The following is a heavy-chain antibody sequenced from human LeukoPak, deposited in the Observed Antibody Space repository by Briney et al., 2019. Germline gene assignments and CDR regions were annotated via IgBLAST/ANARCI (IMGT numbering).Heavy chain of an antibody. V-gene: IGHV1-2*02. CDR1: GYTFIGYY. J-gene: IGHJ5*02. D-gene: IGHD2-2*01. Sequence: ASVKDSCKASGYTFIGYYMHWVRQAPGQGLEWMGWINPNRGGTHYAQNFQGRVTMTRDTSISTAYMEPSRLVSDDTAVYYCARVAEEYCSSTSCPFDPWGQGTLVTVSS. CDR2: INPNRGGT. CDR3: ARVAEEYCSSTSCPFDP.